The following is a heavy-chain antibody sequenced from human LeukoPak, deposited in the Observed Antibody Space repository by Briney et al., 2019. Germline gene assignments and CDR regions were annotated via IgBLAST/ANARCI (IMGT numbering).Heavy chain of an antibody. CDR1: GFTFSSYW. D-gene: IGHD6-13*01. CDR3: ARGSPYSSSSYYFDY. J-gene: IGHJ4*02. V-gene: IGHV3-74*01. Sequence: PGGSLRLSCAASGFTFSSYWMHWVRQAPGKGLVWVSRINSDGSSTSYADSVKGRFTISRDNAKNSLYLQMNSLRADDTAVYYCARGSPYSSSSYYFDYWGQGTLVTVSS. CDR2: INSDGSST.